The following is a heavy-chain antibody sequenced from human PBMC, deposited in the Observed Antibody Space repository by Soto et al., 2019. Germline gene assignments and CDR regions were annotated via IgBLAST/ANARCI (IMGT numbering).Heavy chain of an antibody. CDR1: GGTFSGYA. D-gene: IGHD1-1*01. CDR2: IIPIFGIT. V-gene: IGHV1-69*01. J-gene: IGHJ1*01. CDR3: ARDPRSITGTTSPEAFQH. Sequence: QAQLMQSGAEVKEPGSSVKVSCKASGGTFSGYAISWVRQAPGQGLEWLGGIIPIFGITNYAQKFQNRRTIAADEASATVYMDLRSLTSDDSAIYYCARDPRSITGTTSPEAFQHWGQGTLVSVS.